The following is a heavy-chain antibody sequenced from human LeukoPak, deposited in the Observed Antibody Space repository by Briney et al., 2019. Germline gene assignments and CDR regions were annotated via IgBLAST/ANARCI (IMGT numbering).Heavy chain of an antibody. V-gene: IGHV3-23*01. CDR2: ISGVGDVT. D-gene: IGHD3-10*01. CDR3: VVRLPASGAY. CDR1: DFSFITYA. Sequence: GGSLRLSCAASDFSFITYAMSWVRQAPGKGLEWVSTISGVGDVTYYADSVKGRFTISRDNSKNTLYLQMNSLRVEDTAMYYCVVRLPASGAYWGQGTLVTVSS. J-gene: IGHJ1*01.